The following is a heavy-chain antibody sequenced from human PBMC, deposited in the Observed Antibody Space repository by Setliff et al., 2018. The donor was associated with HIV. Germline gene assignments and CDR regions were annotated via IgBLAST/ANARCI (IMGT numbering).Heavy chain of an antibody. Sequence: GASVKVSCKASGGTFRSFAISWVRQAPGQGLEWMGGLIPILGIANYAQTFQGRVTITADESTSTAYMELSSLRSEDTAVYYCAGYDYGDYLRYWGQGTLVTVSS. D-gene: IGHD4-17*01. V-gene: IGHV1-69*10. J-gene: IGHJ4*02. CDR1: GGTFRSFA. CDR2: LIPILGIA. CDR3: AGYDYGDYLRY.